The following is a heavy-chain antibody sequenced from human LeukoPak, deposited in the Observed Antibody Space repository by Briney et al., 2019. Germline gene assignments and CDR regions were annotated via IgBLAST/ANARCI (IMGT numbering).Heavy chain of an antibody. CDR3: ARDPNGDYIGAFDM. V-gene: IGHV3-23*01. Sequence: GGSLRLSCTASGFTFSAYAMMWVRQAPGKGPEWVSALRGGGGSAFYADSVKGRFTISRDNSKYTLFLQMNSLRAEDTAVYYCARDPNGDYIGAFDMWGPGTMVTVSS. D-gene: IGHD4-17*01. J-gene: IGHJ3*02. CDR2: LRGGGGSA. CDR1: GFTFSAYA.